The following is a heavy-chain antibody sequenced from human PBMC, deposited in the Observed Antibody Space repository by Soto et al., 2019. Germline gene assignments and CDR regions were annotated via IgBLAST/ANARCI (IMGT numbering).Heavy chain of an antibody. V-gene: IGHV3-49*03. CDR3: TRDTGQYSSGWYPEYYYYMDV. Sequence: GGSLRLSCTASGFTFGGYAMSWFRQAPGKGLEWVGLIRSKAYGGTTEYAASVEGRFTISRDDSKSIAYLQMNSLKTEDTAVYYCTRDTGQYSSGWYPEYYYYMDVWGKGTTVPSP. CDR1: GFTFGGYA. D-gene: IGHD6-19*01. J-gene: IGHJ6*03. CDR2: IRSKAYGGTT.